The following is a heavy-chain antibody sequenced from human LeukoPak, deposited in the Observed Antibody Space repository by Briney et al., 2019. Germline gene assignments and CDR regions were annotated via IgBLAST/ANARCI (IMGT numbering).Heavy chain of an antibody. CDR1: GYTFTSYG. D-gene: IGHD6-13*01. J-gene: IGHJ5*02. CDR2: ISAYNGNT. V-gene: IGHV1-18*01. CDR3: ARQPPAAAGQYNWFDP. Sequence: ASVKVSCKASGYTFTSYGISWVRQAPGQGLEWMGWISAYNGNTNYAQKLQGRVTMTTDTSTSTAYMELRSLRSDDTAVYYCARQPPAAAGQYNWFDPWGQGTPVTVSS.